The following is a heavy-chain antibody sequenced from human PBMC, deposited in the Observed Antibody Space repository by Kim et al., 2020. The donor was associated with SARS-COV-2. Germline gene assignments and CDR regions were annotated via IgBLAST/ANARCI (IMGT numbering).Heavy chain of an antibody. CDR1: GGSFSGYY. CDR2: INHSGST. J-gene: IGHJ6*02. D-gene: IGHD2-2*01. CDR3: ARGRQDIVVVPAVHRDGYYYGMDV. Sequence: SETLSLTCAVYGGSFSGYYWSWIRQPPGKGLEWIGEINHSGSTNYNPSLKSRVTISVDTSKNQFSLKLSSVTAADTAVYYCARGRQDIVVVPAVHRDGYYYGMDVWGQGTTVTVSS. V-gene: IGHV4-34*01.